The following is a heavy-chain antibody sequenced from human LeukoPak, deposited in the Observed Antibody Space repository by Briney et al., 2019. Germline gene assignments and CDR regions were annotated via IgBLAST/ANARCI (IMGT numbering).Heavy chain of an antibody. J-gene: IGHJ5*02. CDR1: GGSISGYH. CDR3: ARLVAVTGTVDWFDP. CDR2: IYYKGIT. V-gene: IGHV4-59*08. Sequence: SETLSLTCVVSGGSISGYHWSWIRQVPGKGLEWIGYIYYKGITSYNPSLKSRVSISLDTSKSQFSLKLTSVIAADTAVYYCARLVAVTGTVDWFDPWGQGTVVTVSS. D-gene: IGHD2-21*02.